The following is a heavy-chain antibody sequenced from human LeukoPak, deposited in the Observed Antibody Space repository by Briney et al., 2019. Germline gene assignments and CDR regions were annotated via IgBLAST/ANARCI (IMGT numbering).Heavy chain of an antibody. Sequence: GGSLRLSCAASGFTFSSYWMSWGRQAPGKGLEWVANIKQDGSEKYYVDSVKGRFTISRDNAKNSLYLQMNSLRAEDTAVYYCARDDYGDYDCFDYWGQGTLVTVSS. CDR2: IKQDGSEK. CDR1: GFTFSSYW. V-gene: IGHV3-7*01. J-gene: IGHJ4*02. D-gene: IGHD4-17*01. CDR3: ARDDYGDYDCFDY.